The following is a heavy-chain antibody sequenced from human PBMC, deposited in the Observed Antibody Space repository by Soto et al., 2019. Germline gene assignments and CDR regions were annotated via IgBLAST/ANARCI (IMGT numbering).Heavy chain of an antibody. Sequence: SETLSLTCTVSGGSISSYYWSWIRQPPGKGLEWIGYIYYSGSTYYNPSLKSRVTISVDTSKNLFSLKLSSVTAADTAVYYCARCPLGYCSSTSCYRAFDIWGQGTMVTVSS. CDR3: ARCPLGYCSSTSCYRAFDI. D-gene: IGHD2-2*01. J-gene: IGHJ3*02. V-gene: IGHV4-59*04. CDR1: GGSISSYY. CDR2: IYYSGST.